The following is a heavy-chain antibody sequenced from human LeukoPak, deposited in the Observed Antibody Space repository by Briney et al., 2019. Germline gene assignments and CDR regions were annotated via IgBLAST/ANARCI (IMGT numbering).Heavy chain of an antibody. CDR1: GGSISSHY. CDR3: ARERFGYSDY. V-gene: IGHV4-59*11. J-gene: IGHJ4*02. Sequence: SETLSLTCTVSGGSISSHYWSWIRQPPGKGLEWIGYIYYSGSTNYNPSLKSRATISVDTSKNQFSLKLSSVTAADTAVYYCARERFGYSDYWGQGTLVTVSS. D-gene: IGHD2-21*01. CDR2: IYYSGST.